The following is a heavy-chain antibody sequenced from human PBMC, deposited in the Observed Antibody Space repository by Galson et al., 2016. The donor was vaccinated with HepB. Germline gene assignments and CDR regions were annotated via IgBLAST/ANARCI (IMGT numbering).Heavy chain of an antibody. CDR1: GFTFSSYR. V-gene: IGHV3-21*01. CDR2: MRATTGNI. CDR3: ARAIYDPFFDY. Sequence: SLRLSCAASGFTFSSYRMNWVRQRPGKGLEWVSSMRATTGNIQFADSEKGRFTISTDNAKNSLYLEMNSLRVEDTAVYYCARAIYDPFFDYWGQGTLVTVSS. D-gene: IGHD3-3*01. J-gene: IGHJ4*02.